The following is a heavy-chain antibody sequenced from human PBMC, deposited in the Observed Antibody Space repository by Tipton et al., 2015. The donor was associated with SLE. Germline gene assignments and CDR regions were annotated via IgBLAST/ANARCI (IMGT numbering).Heavy chain of an antibody. D-gene: IGHD4-23*01. V-gene: IGHV4-61*09. Sequence: TLSLTCTVSGGSISSGSYYWSWIRQPAGKRLEWIGHIYFSGGANYNPSLKSRVTISVNTSRNQFSLNLSSVTAADTAVYYCARHGMVNYYYYGMDVWGQGTTVTVSS. CDR3: ARHGMVNYYYYGMDV. CDR2: IYFSGGA. CDR1: GGSISSGSYY. J-gene: IGHJ6*02.